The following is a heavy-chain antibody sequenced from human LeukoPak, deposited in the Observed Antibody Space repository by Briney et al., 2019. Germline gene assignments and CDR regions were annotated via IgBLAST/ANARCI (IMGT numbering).Heavy chain of an antibody. CDR3: AKDAYDDDYGDPFDY. CDR2: TQNNGRNN. V-gene: IGHV3-30*02. Sequence: GGSLTLSCGASGFTFTTYGMHWVRQAQGKGLEWVAFTQNNGRNNYYADSVKGRSTIYRDNRKNTLYLKMNSLRAEDTGVYYCAKDAYDDDYGDPFDYWGHGTLVTVSS. D-gene: IGHD4-17*01. J-gene: IGHJ4*01. CDR1: GFTFTTYG.